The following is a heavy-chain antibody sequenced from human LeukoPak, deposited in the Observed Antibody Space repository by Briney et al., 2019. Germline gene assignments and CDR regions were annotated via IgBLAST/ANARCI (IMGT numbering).Heavy chain of an antibody. CDR2: ISYDGSNK. Sequence: GGSLRLSCAASGFTFSSYAMHWVRQAPGKGLEWVAVISYDGSNKYYADSVKGRFTISRDNSKNTLYLQMNSLRAEDTAVNYCARDRGGGRYYDFWSGYYGMLDAFDIWGQGTMVTVSS. CDR3: ARDRGGGRYYDFWSGYYGMLDAFDI. CDR1: GFTFSSYA. J-gene: IGHJ3*02. D-gene: IGHD3-3*01. V-gene: IGHV3-30*04.